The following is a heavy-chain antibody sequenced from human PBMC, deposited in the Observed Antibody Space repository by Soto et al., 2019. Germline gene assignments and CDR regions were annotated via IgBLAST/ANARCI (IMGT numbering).Heavy chain of an antibody. D-gene: IGHD3-3*01. CDR1: GFTFGDYA. J-gene: IGHJ3*02. CDR2: IRSKAYGGTT. Sequence: RLSCTASGFTFGDYAMSWFRQAPGKGLEWVGFIRSKAYGGTTEYAASVKGRFTISRDDSKSIAYLQMNSLKTEDTAVYYCTTYYDFWSGYLGSRLAFDIWGQGTMVTVSS. CDR3: TTYYDFWSGYLGSRLAFDI. V-gene: IGHV3-49*03.